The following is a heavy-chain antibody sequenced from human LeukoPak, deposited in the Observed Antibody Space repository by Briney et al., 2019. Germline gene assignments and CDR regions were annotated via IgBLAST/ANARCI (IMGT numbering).Heavy chain of an antibody. CDR1: GFTLAIHA. Sequence: RGSLRLSCAASGFTLAIHAMTWVRQAPGKGLEWVSGSSGDGASTHTAESVKGQFTISRDNSQNTLFLQMNSLRVEDTAIYYCAKDSYVSGRPLHTFDVWGQGTMVTVSS. V-gene: IGHV3-23*01. D-gene: IGHD3-10*01. J-gene: IGHJ3*01. CDR2: SSGDGAST. CDR3: AKDSYVSGRPLHTFDV.